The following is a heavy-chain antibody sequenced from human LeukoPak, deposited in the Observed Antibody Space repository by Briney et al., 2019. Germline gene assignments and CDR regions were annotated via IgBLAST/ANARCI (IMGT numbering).Heavy chain of an antibody. CDR3: AATLSPYGDYWFGRSFDC. J-gene: IGHJ4*02. D-gene: IGHD4-17*01. V-gene: IGHV1-69*05. CDR1: GGTFNSYA. Sequence: SVKVSCKASGGTFNSYAISWVRQAPGQGLEWMGGIIPIFGTANYAQKFRGIVTITTDEATSTADMELSSLRSEDTAVHYFAATLSPYGDYWFGRSFDCWGQGTLVTVSS. CDR2: IIPIFGTA.